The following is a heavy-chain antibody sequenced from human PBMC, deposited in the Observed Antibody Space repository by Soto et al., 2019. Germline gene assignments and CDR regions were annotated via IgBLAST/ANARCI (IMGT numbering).Heavy chain of an antibody. J-gene: IGHJ4*02. Sequence: GASVKVSCKASGGTFSNYFMHWVRQAPGQGLEWMGYINPQSGGSKYEDNFQDRVTMTRDTPKTTVYMELRSLSSDDTAVYYCATANNTSPFDHWGLGTLVTVSS. CDR1: GGTFSNYF. CDR3: ATANNTSPFDH. D-gene: IGHD1-26*01. V-gene: IGHV1-2*02. CDR2: INPQSGGS.